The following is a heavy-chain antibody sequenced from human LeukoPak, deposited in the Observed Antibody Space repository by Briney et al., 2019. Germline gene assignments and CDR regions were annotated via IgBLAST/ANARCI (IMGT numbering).Heavy chain of an antibody. CDR1: GYTFTSYV. CDR2: INAGNGNT. D-gene: IGHD1-26*01. V-gene: IGHV1-3*03. J-gene: IGHJ5*02. CDR3: ARRGRVGARWFDP. Sequence: ASVKVSCKASGYTFTSYVIHWVRQAPGQRLEWMGWINAGNGNTKYSQEFQDRVTITRDTSASTAYMELSSLRSEDTAVYYCARRGRVGARWFDPWGQGTLVTVSS.